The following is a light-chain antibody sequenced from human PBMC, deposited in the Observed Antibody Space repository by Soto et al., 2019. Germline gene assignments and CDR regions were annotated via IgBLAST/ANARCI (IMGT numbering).Light chain of an antibody. J-gene: IGLJ2*01. V-gene: IGLV1-40*01. CDR2: GNS. CDR1: RSNIGAGYD. Sequence: QSVLTQPPSVSGAPGQRVTISCTGSRSNIGAGYDVHWYQQLPGPAPKLLIYGNSNRPSGVPDRFSGSKSGTSASLAITGLEAEDEADYGCQSYDSSLSGSVFGGGTKLTVL. CDR3: QSYDSSLSGSV.